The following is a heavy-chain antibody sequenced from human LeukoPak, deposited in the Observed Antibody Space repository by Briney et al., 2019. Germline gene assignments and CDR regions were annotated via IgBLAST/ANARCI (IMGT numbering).Heavy chain of an antibody. V-gene: IGHV3-66*01. CDR1: GFIISSNH. Sequence: RGSLRLSCAVSGFIISSNHMNWVRQAPGKGLEWVSVIYSGGYSGAGRFYGDSVKGRFTTSSDSSKNTLFLQMNSLRAEDTAVYYCARDVYGDGYNSFDYWGLGSLVTVSS. CDR2: IYSGGYSGAGR. D-gene: IGHD5-24*01. CDR3: ARDVYGDGYNSFDY. J-gene: IGHJ4*02.